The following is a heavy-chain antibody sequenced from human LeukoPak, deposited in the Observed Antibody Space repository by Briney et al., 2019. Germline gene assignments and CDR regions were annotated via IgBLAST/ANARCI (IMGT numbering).Heavy chain of an antibody. Sequence: GEPLKISCKGSGYSFSTYWIGWVRQMPGKGLEWMGIIYPGDSDARYSPSFQGQVTMSADKSISTAYLQWSSLKASDTAMYYCARLVSSGRFDPWGQGTLVTVSS. CDR3: ARLVSSGRFDP. CDR2: IYPGDSDA. CDR1: GYSFSTYW. J-gene: IGHJ5*02. D-gene: IGHD3-22*01. V-gene: IGHV5-51*01.